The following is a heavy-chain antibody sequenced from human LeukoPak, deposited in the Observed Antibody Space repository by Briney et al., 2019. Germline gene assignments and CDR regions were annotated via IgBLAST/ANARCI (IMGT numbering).Heavy chain of an antibody. CDR1: GFTFSDYY. CDR3: ARDRDYDFWSGYTHFDY. Sequence: GGSLRLSCAASGFTFSDYYMSWIRQAPGKGLEWVSYISSSGSTIYYADSVKGRFTISRDNAKNSLYLQMNSLRAEDTAVYYCARDRDYDFWSGYTHFDYWGQGTLVTVSS. V-gene: IGHV3-11*04. D-gene: IGHD3-3*01. CDR2: ISSSGSTI. J-gene: IGHJ4*02.